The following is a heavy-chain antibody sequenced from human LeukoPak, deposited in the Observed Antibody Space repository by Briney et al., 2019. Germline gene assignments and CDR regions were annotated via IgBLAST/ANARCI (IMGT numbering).Heavy chain of an antibody. Sequence: PSETLSLTCTVSGGSISSYYWSWIRQPPGKGLEWIGYIYYSGSTNYNPSLKSRVTISVDTSKNQFSLKLSSVTAADTAVYYCARVSYDYVWGSYRPIFDYWGQGTLVTVSS. CDR1: GGSISSYY. CDR3: ARVSYDYVWGSYRPIFDY. V-gene: IGHV4-59*01. D-gene: IGHD3-16*02. J-gene: IGHJ4*02. CDR2: IYYSGST.